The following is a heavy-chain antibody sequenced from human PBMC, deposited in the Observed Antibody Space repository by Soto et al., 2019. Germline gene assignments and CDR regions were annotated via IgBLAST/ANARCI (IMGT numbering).Heavy chain of an antibody. J-gene: IGHJ6*02. V-gene: IGHV1-69*12. Sequence: QVQLVQSGAEVKKPGSSVKVSCKASGGTFSSYAISWVRQAPGQGLEWMGGIIPIFGTANYAQKFQGRVTITAXEXTRXADMELSSLRSEDAAVYYCASHGRQLVDYSCGMDVWGQGTTVTVSS. CDR3: ASHGRQLVDYSCGMDV. CDR2: IIPIFGTA. D-gene: IGHD6-6*01. CDR1: GGTFSSYA.